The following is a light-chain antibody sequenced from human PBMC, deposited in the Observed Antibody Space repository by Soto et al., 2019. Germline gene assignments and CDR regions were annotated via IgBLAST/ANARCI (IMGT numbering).Light chain of an antibody. J-gene: IGKJ4*01. CDR1: QSGSSSF. CDR2: RAA. CDR3: QQYESSPLT. V-gene: IGKV3-20*01. Sequence: EIVLTQSPDTLSLSPGERATLSCRARQSGSSSFLAWYHQKPGQAPRLLIYRAASRATGIPDRFTGSGSGTDFTLTISRLEPEDFAVYYCQQYESSPLTFGGGTKVEIK.